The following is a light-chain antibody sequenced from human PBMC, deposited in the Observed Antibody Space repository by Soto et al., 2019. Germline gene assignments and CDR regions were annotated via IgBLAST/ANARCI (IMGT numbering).Light chain of an antibody. V-gene: IGLV2-14*01. CDR1: STDGGNFNY. Sequence: QSALTQPASVSGSPGLSITISCTGTSTDGGNFNYVSWYQQHPGKAHKLIIYDVSNRPSGVSYRFSASKSGSTASLTISGLQAEDEANYDCSSYSSSATHVVFGGGTELTVL. J-gene: IGLJ2*01. CDR2: DVS. CDR3: SSYSSSATHVV.